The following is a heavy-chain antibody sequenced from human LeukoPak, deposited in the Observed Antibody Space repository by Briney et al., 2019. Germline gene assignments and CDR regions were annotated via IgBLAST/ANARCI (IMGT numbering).Heavy chain of an antibody. Sequence: SETLSLTCTVSGGSISSGSYYWSWIRQPAGKGLEWIGRIYTSGSTHYNPSLKSRVTISVDTSKNQFSLKLSSVTAADTAVYYCARDHKGGIAVAYFDYWGQGTLVTVSS. CDR3: ARDHKGGIAVAYFDY. V-gene: IGHV4-61*02. D-gene: IGHD6-19*01. CDR1: GGSISSGSYY. J-gene: IGHJ4*02. CDR2: IYTSGST.